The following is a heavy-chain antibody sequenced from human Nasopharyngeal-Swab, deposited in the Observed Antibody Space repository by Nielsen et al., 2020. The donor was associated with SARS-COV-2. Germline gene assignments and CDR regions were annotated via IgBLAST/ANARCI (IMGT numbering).Heavy chain of an antibody. J-gene: IGHJ3*02. CDR2: TYYRSKWYN. CDR3: ARDFRFLEWLFPTQAFDI. CDR1: GDSVSSNSAA. V-gene: IGHV6-1*01. Sequence: SQTHSLTGAISGDSVSSNSAAWNWIRQSPSRGLEWLGRTYYRSKWYNDYAVSVKSRITINPDTSKNQFSLQLNSVTPEDTAVYYCARDFRFLEWLFPTQAFDIWGQGTMVTVSS. D-gene: IGHD3-3*01.